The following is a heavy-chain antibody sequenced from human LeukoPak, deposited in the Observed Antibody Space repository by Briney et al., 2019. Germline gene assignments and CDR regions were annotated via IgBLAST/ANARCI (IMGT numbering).Heavy chain of an antibody. J-gene: IGHJ3*02. D-gene: IGHD1-26*01. CDR3: ARDMTFQWELLFPEASDM. CDR2: IYPGYSDT. Sequence: GESLKISCKVSGYRLTNNWIGWVRQVPGKGLEWMGIIYPGYSDTRYSPSFQGQVTFSLDTSVSTTYLQISSLKAEDTAVYYCARDMTFQWELLFPEASDMWGQGTMVTVSS. V-gene: IGHV5-51*01. CDR1: GYRLTNNW.